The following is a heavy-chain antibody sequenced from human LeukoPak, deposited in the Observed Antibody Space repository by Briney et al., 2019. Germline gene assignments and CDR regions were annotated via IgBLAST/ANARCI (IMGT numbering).Heavy chain of an antibody. Sequence: SETLSLTCAVYGGSFSGYYWSWIRQPPGKGLEWIGEINHSGSTNYNPSLKSRVTISVDTSKNQFSLKLSSVTAADTAVYYRARGLFRYYYMDVWGKGTTVTVSS. CDR3: ARGLFRYYYMDV. D-gene: IGHD2-15*01. V-gene: IGHV4-34*01. CDR2: INHSGST. CDR1: GGSFSGYY. J-gene: IGHJ6*03.